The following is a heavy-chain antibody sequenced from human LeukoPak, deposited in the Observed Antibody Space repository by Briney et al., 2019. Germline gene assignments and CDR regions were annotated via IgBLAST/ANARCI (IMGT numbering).Heavy chain of an antibody. V-gene: IGHV3-48*04. CDR1: GFTFSSYW. D-gene: IGHD2-2*01. Sequence: PGGSLRLSCAASGFTFSSYWMSWVRQAPGKGLEWVSYISSSGNTIYYADSVKGRFTISRDNAKNSLYLQMNSLRAEDTAVYYCARESVPAAIDYWGQGTLVTVSS. CDR3: ARESVPAAIDY. J-gene: IGHJ4*02. CDR2: ISSSGNTI.